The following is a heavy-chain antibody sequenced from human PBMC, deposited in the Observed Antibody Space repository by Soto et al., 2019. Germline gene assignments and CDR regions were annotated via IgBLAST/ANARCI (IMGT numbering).Heavy chain of an antibody. D-gene: IGHD6-6*01. V-gene: IGHV4-34*01. J-gene: IGHJ6*02. CDR1: GGTFSGYY. CDR2: INHSGST. CDR3: ARARLAARLKHYGMDV. Sequence: SETLSLTCAVDGGTFSGYYLIWIRTPPGKGLEWIGEINHSGSTNYNPSLKSRVTISVDTSKNQFSLKLSSVTAADTAVYYCARARLAARLKHYGMDVWGQGTTVTVSS.